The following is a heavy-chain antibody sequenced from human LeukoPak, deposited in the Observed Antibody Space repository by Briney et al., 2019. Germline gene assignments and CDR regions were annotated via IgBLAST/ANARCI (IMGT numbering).Heavy chain of an antibody. CDR2: INPSGGST. Sequence: GASVKVSCKASGYTFTSYYMHWVRQAPGQGLEWMGIINPSGGSTSYAQKFQGRVTMTRDTSTSTVYMELSSLRSEDTAVYYCARDPTLDYGDYNGYSDYWGQGTLVTVSS. D-gene: IGHD4-17*01. J-gene: IGHJ4*02. CDR3: ARDPTLDYGDYNGYSDY. CDR1: GYTFTSYY. V-gene: IGHV1-46*01.